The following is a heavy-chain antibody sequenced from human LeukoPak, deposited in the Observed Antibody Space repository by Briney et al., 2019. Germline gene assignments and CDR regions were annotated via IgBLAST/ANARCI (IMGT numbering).Heavy chain of an antibody. D-gene: IGHD2-2*02. CDR3: ARQYCSSTGCYTSWFDP. CDR2: IYPGDSDT. V-gene: IGHV5-51*01. Sequence: GESLKISCKGSGYRFTSYWIGWVRQMPGKGLEWMGIIYPGDSDTRYSPSFQGQVTISADKSISTAYLQWSSLKASDTAMYYCARQYCSSTGCYTSWFDPWGQGTLVTVSS. CDR1: GYRFTSYW. J-gene: IGHJ5*02.